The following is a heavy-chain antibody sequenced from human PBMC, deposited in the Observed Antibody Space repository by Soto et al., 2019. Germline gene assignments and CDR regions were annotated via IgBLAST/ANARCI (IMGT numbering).Heavy chain of an antibody. J-gene: IGHJ6*02. CDR1: GGSFSGYY. CDR2: INHSGST. Sequence: PSETLSLTCAVYGGSFSGYYWSWIRQPPGKGLEWIGEINHSGSTNYNPSLKSRVTISVDTSKNQFSLKLSSVTAADTAVYYCACNRRLRYFEDAMDVWGQGTTVTVSS. V-gene: IGHV4-34*01. CDR3: ACNRRLRYFEDAMDV. D-gene: IGHD3-9*01.